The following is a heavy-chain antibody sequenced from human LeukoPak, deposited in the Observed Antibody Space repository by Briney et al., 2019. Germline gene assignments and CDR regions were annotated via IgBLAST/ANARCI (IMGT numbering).Heavy chain of an antibody. CDR3: ASNGFGYDFWSEGYFQH. Sequence: PSQTLSLTCTVSGGSISSGSYFWSWIRQPAGKGLEWIGRIYTSGSTNYNPSLKSRVTISVDTSKNQFSLKLSSVTAADTAVYYCASNGFGYDFWSEGYFQHWGQGTLVTVSS. CDR2: IYTSGST. D-gene: IGHD3-3*01. CDR1: GGSISSGSYF. J-gene: IGHJ1*01. V-gene: IGHV4-61*02.